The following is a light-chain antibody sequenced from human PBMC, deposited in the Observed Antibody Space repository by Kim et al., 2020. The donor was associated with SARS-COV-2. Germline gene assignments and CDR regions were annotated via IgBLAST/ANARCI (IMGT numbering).Light chain of an antibody. V-gene: IGKV1-33*01. CDR3: QQHDNLPHT. Sequence: DIHMTQSPSSLSASVGDRVTITCQASLDIRNYLNWYQQKPGKAPKLLIYDASDLEAGVPSRFSGSGAGSHFTFTITSLQPEDVATYYCQQHDNLPHTFGQGTKLEI. J-gene: IGKJ2*01. CDR2: DAS. CDR1: LDIRNY.